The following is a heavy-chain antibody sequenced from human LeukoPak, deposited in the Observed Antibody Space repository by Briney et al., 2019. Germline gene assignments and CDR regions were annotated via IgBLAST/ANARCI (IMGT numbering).Heavy chain of an antibody. CDR3: AGIMAGYYYYYYGMDV. Sequence: ASVKVSCKASGYTFTGYYMHWVRQAPGQGLEWMGRINPNSGGTNYAQKFQGRVTMPRDTSISTAYMELSRLRSDDTAVYYCAGIMAGYYYYYYGMDVWGQGTTVTVSS. J-gene: IGHJ6*02. V-gene: IGHV1-2*06. CDR1: GYTFTGYY. D-gene: IGHD2-8*01. CDR2: INPNSGGT.